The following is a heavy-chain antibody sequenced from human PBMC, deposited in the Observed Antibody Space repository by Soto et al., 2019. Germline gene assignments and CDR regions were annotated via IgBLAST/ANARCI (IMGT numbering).Heavy chain of an antibody. J-gene: IGHJ4*02. Sequence: SETLSLTCTVYGGAFTFSGYYWSWIRQPPGKGLEWIGEINHIGTTKYNPSLESRVTISLDTSKNHFSMDLTSVKAADTAVYYCVRGRILRLRFGDFDSWGQGTLVTVS. D-gene: IGHD5-12*01. CDR3: VRGRILRLRFGDFDS. CDR1: GGAFTFSGYY. CDR2: INHIGTT. V-gene: IGHV4-34*01.